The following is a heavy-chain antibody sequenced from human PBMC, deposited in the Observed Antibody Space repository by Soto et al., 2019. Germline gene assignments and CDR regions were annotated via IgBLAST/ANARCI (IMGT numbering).Heavy chain of an antibody. Sequence: QVQLVQSGAEVKKPGSSVKVSCKASGGTFSSNGISWIRQAPGQGLEWMGGIIPMFGTTSYAQKFQGRVTIVADESTRTVYMELTSLTSEDTAIYYGAREFSGYDNIWFDPWGQGALVTVSS. CDR2: IIPMFGTT. CDR3: AREFSGYDNIWFDP. CDR1: GGTFSSNG. V-gene: IGHV1-69*01. J-gene: IGHJ5*02. D-gene: IGHD5-12*01.